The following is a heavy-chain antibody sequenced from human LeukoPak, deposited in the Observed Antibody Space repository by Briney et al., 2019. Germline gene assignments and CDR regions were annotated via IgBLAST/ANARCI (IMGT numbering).Heavy chain of an antibody. Sequence: GGSLRLSCAASGFTFSSYSMSWVRQAPGKGLEWVSSISSSSSYIYYADSVKGRFTISRDNAKNSLYLQMNSLRAEDTAVYYCARAHSSSFLLPDYWGQGTLVTVSS. CDR3: ARAHSSSFLLPDY. CDR2: ISSSSSYI. J-gene: IGHJ4*02. D-gene: IGHD6-13*01. CDR1: GFTFSSYS. V-gene: IGHV3-21*01.